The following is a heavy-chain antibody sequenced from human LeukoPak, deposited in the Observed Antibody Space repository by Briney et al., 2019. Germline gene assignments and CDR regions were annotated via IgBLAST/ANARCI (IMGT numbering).Heavy chain of an antibody. Sequence: PGGSLRLSCAASGFTFSNYAMSWVRQAPGKGLEWVSSISSSSSYIYYGDSVKGRFTISRDNAKNSLYLQMNSLSPEDTAVYYCARDDHRVKATYFDYWGQGTLVTVSS. J-gene: IGHJ4*02. V-gene: IGHV3-21*01. D-gene: IGHD1-26*01. CDR1: GFTFSNYA. CDR2: ISSSSSYI. CDR3: ARDDHRVKATYFDY.